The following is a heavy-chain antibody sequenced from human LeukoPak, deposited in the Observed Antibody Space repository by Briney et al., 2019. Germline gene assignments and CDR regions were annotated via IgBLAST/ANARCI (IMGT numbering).Heavy chain of an antibody. J-gene: IGHJ4*02. CDR2: IYYSGST. V-gene: IGHV4-59*08. CDR3: ARGSGYDRDLGY. Sequence: SETLSLTCTVSGGSISSYYWSWIRQPPGKGLEWIGYIYYSGSTNYNPSLKSRVTISVDTSKNQFSLKLSSVTAADTAVYYCARGSGYDRDLGYWGQGTLVTVSS. D-gene: IGHD5-12*01. CDR1: GGSISSYY.